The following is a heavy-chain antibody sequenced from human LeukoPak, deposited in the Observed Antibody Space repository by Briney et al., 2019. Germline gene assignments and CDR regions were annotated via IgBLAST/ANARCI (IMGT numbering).Heavy chain of an antibody. Sequence: SETLSLTCAVYGGSFSGYYWSWIRQPPGKGLEWIGEINHSGSTNYNPSLKSRVTISVDTSKNQFSLKLSSVTAADTAVYYCARGLSDIVVVVAATSFDYWGQGTLVTVSS. J-gene: IGHJ4*02. CDR1: GGSFSGYY. V-gene: IGHV4-34*01. CDR3: ARGLSDIVVVVAATSFDY. D-gene: IGHD2-15*01. CDR2: INHSGST.